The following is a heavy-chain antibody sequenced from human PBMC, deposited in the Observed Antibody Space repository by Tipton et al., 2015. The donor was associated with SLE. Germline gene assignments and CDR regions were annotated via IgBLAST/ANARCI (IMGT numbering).Heavy chain of an antibody. J-gene: IGHJ4*01. CDR3: ARRRCSSSSCLDDY. V-gene: IGHV3-33*01. CDR2: ILVAGSNK. CDR1: GFTFSNYG. D-gene: IGHD2-2*01. Sequence: RSLRLSCAATGFTFSNYGMHWVRQAPGKGLEWVAVILVAGSNKYYADSVRGRFTISIDNSKNTRLLQMNSLRAEDSAVYYCARRRCSSSSCLDDYRGHGSFVPVS.